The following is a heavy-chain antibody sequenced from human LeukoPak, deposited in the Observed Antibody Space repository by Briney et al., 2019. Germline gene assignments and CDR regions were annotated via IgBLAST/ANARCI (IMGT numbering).Heavy chain of an antibody. CDR3: ARPGYSSSWYRNYYYYGMDV. D-gene: IGHD6-13*01. CDR2: ICNGRTT. J-gene: IGHJ6*02. Sequence: SETLSLTCSVSGDSISSITYYWAWIRQPPGKGLEWIGSICNGRTTYYNPSLKGRVAMSIDTSKNQFSLTLTSVTAADTAVYYCARPGYSSSWYRNYYYYGMDVWGQGTTVTVSS. CDR1: GDSISSITYY. V-gene: IGHV4-39*01.